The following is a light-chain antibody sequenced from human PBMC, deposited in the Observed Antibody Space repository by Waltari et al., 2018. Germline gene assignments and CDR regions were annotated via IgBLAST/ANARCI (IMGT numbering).Light chain of an antibody. V-gene: IGLV2-23*02. CDR1: TSDVGNYTL. J-gene: IGLJ2*01. Sequence: QSALTQPASVSGSPGQSITISCPATTSDVGNYTLVSWYQHHPGKTPKLIIYEVIKRPSGISNRFSGSKSGKTASLTISGLQAEDEADYYCCSYAGSTTLFGGGTKLTVL. CDR2: EVI. CDR3: CSYAGSTTL.